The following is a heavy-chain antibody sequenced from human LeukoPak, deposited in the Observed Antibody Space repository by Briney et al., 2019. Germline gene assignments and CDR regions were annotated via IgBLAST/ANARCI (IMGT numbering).Heavy chain of an antibody. V-gene: IGHV4-30-4*01. CDR2: IYYSGST. Sequence: SETLSLTCTVSGDSISSTTYYWSWIRQPPGKGLEWIGYIYYSGSTYYNPSLKSRVTISVDTSKNQFSLKLSSVTAADTAVYYCARNVDMREFDYWGQGTLVTVSS. CDR3: ARNVDMREFDY. CDR1: GDSISSTTYY. J-gene: IGHJ4*02. D-gene: IGHD5-12*01.